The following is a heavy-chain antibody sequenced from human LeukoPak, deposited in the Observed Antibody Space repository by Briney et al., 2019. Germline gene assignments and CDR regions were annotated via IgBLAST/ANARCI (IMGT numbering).Heavy chain of an antibody. CDR1: GFPFSSFS. CDR2: IKHDGSET. CDR3: TRDEGATVITYRFDY. D-gene: IGHD4-17*01. V-gene: IGHV3-7*03. Sequence: GGSLRLSCAVSGFPFSSFSMNWVRQAPGKGLEWLANIKHDGSETYHVDSVKGRFTISRDNAENSLYLQMNSLRAEDTAVYYCTRDEGATVITYRFDYWGQGTPVTVSS. J-gene: IGHJ4*02.